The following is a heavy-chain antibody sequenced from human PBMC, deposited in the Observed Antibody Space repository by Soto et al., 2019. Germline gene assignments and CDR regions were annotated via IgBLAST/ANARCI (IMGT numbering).Heavy chain of an antibody. V-gene: IGHV4-31*03. CDR2: IYYSGST. D-gene: IGHD3-16*02. CDR1: GGSISSGGYY. Sequence: SETLSLTCTVSGGSISSGGYYWSWIRQHPGKGLEWIGYIYYSGSTYYNPSLKSRVTISVDTSKNQFSLKLSSVTAADTAVYYCARGLRLGELSYFDYWGQGTLVTVSS. CDR3: ARGLRLGELSYFDY. J-gene: IGHJ4*02.